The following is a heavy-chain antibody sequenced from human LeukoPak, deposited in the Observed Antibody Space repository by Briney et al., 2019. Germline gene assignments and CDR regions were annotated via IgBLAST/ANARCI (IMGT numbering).Heavy chain of an antibody. Sequence: PSETLSLTCVVSGGSISSSSYYWGWIRQPPGKGLEWIGSIYYSESTYYSPSLKTRVTVSVDTSKNQFSLKVSSVTAADTAVYYCASAKVVAATHWIDSWGQGTLVIVSS. D-gene: IGHD2-15*01. CDR3: ASAKVVAATHWIDS. CDR2: IYYSEST. J-gene: IGHJ5*01. CDR1: GGSISSSSYY. V-gene: IGHV4-39*01.